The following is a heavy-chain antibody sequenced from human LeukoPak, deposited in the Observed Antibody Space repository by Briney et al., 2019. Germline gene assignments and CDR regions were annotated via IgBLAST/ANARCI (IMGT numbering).Heavy chain of an antibody. CDR3: ARGAGDYDFWSGYYVYYYYYGMDV. V-gene: IGHV1-18*01. D-gene: IGHD3-3*01. J-gene: IGHJ6*02. CDR2: ISAYNGNT. CDR1: GYTFTSYG. Sequence: ASVKVSRKASGYTFTSYGISWVRQAPGQGLEWMGWISAYNGNTNYAQKLQGRVTMTTDTSTSTAYMELRSLRSDDTAVYYCARGAGDYDFWSGYYVYYYYYGMDVWGQGTTVTVSS.